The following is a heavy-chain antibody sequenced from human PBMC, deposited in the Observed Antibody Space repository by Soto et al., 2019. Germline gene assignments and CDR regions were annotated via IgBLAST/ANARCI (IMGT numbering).Heavy chain of an antibody. J-gene: IGHJ4*02. D-gene: IGHD3-22*01. V-gene: IGHV3-23*01. CDR2: ISGSGGST. CDR3: AKDELVTVVCAPDY. Sequence: GGSLRLSCAASGFTFSSYAMSWVRQAPGKGLEWVSAISGSGGSTYSADSVKDRFTISRDNSKNTLYLQMNSLRAEDTAVYYCAKDELVTVVCAPDYWGQGTLVTVSS. CDR1: GFTFSSYA.